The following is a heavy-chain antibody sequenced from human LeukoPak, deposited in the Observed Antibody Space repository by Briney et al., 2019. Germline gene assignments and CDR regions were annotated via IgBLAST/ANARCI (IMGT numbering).Heavy chain of an antibody. J-gene: IGHJ6*02. V-gene: IGHV1-46*01. CDR3: ATWGSSSSPLPTMDV. Sequence: GASVKVSCKASGYTFTSYYMHWVRQAPGQGLEWMGIINPSGGSTSYAQNFQGRVTMARDTSTSTVYMELSSLRSEDTAVYYCATWGSSSSPLPTMDVRGQGTTVTVSS. D-gene: IGHD6-13*01. CDR2: INPSGGST. CDR1: GYTFTSYY.